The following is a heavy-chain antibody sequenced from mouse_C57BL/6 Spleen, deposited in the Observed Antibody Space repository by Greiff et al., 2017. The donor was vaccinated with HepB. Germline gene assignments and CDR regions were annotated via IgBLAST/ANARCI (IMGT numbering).Heavy chain of an antibody. CDR1: GYTFTSYW. CDR2: IDPSDSYT. CDR3: ARGPVYYGSSPYYFDY. J-gene: IGHJ2*01. D-gene: IGHD1-1*01. V-gene: IGHV1-50*01. Sequence: QVQLQQPGAELVKPGASVKLSCKASGYTFTSYWMQWVKQRPGQGLEWIGEIDPSDSYTNYNQKFKGKATLTVDTSSSTAYMQLSSLTSEDSAVYYCARGPVYYGSSPYYFDYWGQGTTLTVSS.